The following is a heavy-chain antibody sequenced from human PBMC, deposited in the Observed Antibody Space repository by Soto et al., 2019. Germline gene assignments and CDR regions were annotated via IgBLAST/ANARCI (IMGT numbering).Heavy chain of an antibody. J-gene: IGHJ6*02. CDR2: IDPNGYYS. Sequence: PGESLKISCQASGYRFSNYWITWVRQMPGKGLEWMGTIDPNGYYSNSGPFFQGHVTISADTSISTAYLHWSSLKASDTAIYYCARRLSGPKEEYNAYYFYGLDVWGQGTTVTVSS. V-gene: IGHV5-10-1*01. CDR3: ARRLSGPKEEYNAYYFYGLDV. CDR1: GYRFSNYW. D-gene: IGHD1-1*01.